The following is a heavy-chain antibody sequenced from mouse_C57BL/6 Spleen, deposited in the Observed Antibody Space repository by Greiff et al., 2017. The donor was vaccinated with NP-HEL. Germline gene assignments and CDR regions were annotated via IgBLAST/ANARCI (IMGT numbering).Heavy chain of an antibody. Sequence: QVQLKQPGAELVMPGASVKLSCKASGYTFTSYWMHWVKQRPGQGLEWIGEIDPSDSYTNYNQKFKGKSTLTVDKSSSTAYMQLSSLTSEDSAVYYCARPDYDYGAMDYWGQGTSVTVSS. CDR1: GYTFTSYW. CDR2: IDPSDSYT. J-gene: IGHJ4*01. V-gene: IGHV1-69*01. CDR3: ARPDYDYGAMDY. D-gene: IGHD2-4*01.